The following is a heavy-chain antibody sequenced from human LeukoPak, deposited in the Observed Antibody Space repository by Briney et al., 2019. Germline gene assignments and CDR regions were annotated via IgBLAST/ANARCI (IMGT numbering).Heavy chain of an antibody. V-gene: IGHV3-33*01. CDR3: ARGGRYSYGLRGLDY. D-gene: IGHD5-18*01. J-gene: IGHJ4*02. CDR1: GFTFSSYG. CDR2: IWYDGSNK. Sequence: GGSLRLSCAASGFTFSSYGMHWVRQAPGKGLEWVAVIWYDGSNKYYADSVKGRFTISRDNSKNTLYLQMNSLRAEDTAVYYCARGGRYSYGLRGLDYWGQGTLVTVSS.